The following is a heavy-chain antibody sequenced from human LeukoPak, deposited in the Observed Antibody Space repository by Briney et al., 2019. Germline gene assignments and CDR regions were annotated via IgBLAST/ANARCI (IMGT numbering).Heavy chain of an antibody. CDR1: GYTFTSYY. CDR2: INPSGGST. CDR3: ARGYSSSPYSYYYYYYMDV. V-gene: IGHV1-46*01. J-gene: IGHJ6*03. D-gene: IGHD6-13*01. Sequence: ASVKVSCKASGYTFTSYYMHWVRQAPGQGLEWMGIINPSGGSTSYAQKFQGRVTMTRDMSTSTVYMELSSLRSEDTAVYYCARGYSSSPYSYYYYYYMDVWGKGTTVTISS.